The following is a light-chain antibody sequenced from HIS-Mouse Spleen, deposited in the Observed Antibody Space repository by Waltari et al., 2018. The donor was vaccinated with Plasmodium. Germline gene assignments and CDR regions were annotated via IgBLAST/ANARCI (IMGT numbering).Light chain of an antibody. V-gene: IGKV3-11*01. CDR2: DAT. J-gene: IGKJ5*01. Sequence: EIVLTQSPATLSLSPGERAPLSCRASQSVSSYFAWYQQKPGQAPRLLIYDATNRATGIPARFRGSGSGTDFTLTISSLGPEDFAVYYCQQRSNWPITFGQGTRLEIK. CDR1: QSVSSY. CDR3: QQRSNWPIT.